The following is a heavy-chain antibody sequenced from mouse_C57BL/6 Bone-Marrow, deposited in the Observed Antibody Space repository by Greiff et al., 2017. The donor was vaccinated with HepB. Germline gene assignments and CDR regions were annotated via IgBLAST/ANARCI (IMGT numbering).Heavy chain of an antibody. CDR1: GYTFTSYW. Sequence: QVQLQQPGAELVRPGSSVKLSCKASGYTFTSYWMHWVKQRPIQGLEWIGNIDPSDSETHYNQKFKDKATLTVDKSSSTAYMQLSSLTSEDSAVYYCAIALWAYWYFDVWGTGTTVTVSS. CDR2: IDPSDSET. V-gene: IGHV1-52*01. J-gene: IGHJ1*03. D-gene: IGHD6-1*01. CDR3: AIALWAYWYFDV.